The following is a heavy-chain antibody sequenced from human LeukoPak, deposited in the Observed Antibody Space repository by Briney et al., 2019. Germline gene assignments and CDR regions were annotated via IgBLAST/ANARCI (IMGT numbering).Heavy chain of an antibody. D-gene: IGHD2/OR15-2a*01. CDR3: AREGNGLLSKDFDY. CDR2: IGPHSSAT. CDR1: GFTFTDYY. V-gene: IGHV1-2*02. J-gene: IGHJ4*02. Sequence: ASVKVSCKSSGFTFTDYYIHWVRQAPGQGLEWMGYIGPHSSATSSPQEFQGRVTMTRDTSMSTAYMELTRLTSDDTAVYYCAREGNGLLSKDFDYWGQGALVTVSS.